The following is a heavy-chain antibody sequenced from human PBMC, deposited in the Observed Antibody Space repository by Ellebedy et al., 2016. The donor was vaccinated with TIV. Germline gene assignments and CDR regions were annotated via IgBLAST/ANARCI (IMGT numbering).Heavy chain of an antibody. CDR2: TYYRSKWYN. CDR1: GDSVSSNSAA. Sequence: SQTLSLTXXISGDSVSSNSAAWNWIRQSPSRGLEWLGRTYYRSKWYNDYAVSVKSRITINPDTSKNQFSLQLNSVTPEDTAVYYCARSIATLTPGGMDVWGQGTSVTVSS. V-gene: IGHV6-1*01. J-gene: IGHJ6*02. CDR3: ARSIATLTPGGMDV. D-gene: IGHD6-6*01.